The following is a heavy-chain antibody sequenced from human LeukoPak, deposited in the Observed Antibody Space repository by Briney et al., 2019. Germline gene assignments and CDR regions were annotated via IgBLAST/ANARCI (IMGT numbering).Heavy chain of an antibody. CDR3: AKDDAWLRFGE. J-gene: IGHJ4*02. CDR2: ISPSGDIT. V-gene: IGHV3-23*01. Sequence: GGSLRLSCAATGFTFSSYEMNWVRQAPGKGLEWVSGISPSGDITYYADSVKGRFTISRDNSKNTLYLEVISLTAEDTAVYYCAKDDAWLRFGEWSQGTLVTVSS. CDR1: GFTFSSYE. D-gene: IGHD3-10*01.